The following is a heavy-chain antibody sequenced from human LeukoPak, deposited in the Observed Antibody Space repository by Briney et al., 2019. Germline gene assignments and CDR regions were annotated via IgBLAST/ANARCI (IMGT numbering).Heavy chain of an antibody. J-gene: IGHJ4*02. CDR1: GFTFSNYN. CDR3: ARDPGIGDY. D-gene: IGHD1-26*01. Sequence: GGSLRLSCAASGFTFSNYNMNWGRQAPGKGLEWVSSITSSSSYIYYADSVKGRFTVSRDNAKNSLYLQMNSLRAEDTAVYYCARDPGIGDYWGQGTLVTVSS. CDR2: ITSSSSYI. V-gene: IGHV3-21*01.